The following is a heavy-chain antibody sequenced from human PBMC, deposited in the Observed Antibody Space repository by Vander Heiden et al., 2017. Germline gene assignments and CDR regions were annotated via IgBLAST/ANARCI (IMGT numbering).Heavy chain of an antibody. J-gene: IGHJ4*02. V-gene: IGHV1-69*01. Sequence: QVQLVQSGAEVKKPGSSVKVSCKASGGTFSRFAISWVRQAPGQGLGWMGGITPMFGTANYAQKFQGRVTITADESTSTAYMELRSLRSEDTAMYYCARGYDSGSYYYHYWGQGTLVTVSS. D-gene: IGHD3-10*01. CDR3: ARGYDSGSYYYHY. CDR1: GGTFSRFA. CDR2: ITPMFGTA.